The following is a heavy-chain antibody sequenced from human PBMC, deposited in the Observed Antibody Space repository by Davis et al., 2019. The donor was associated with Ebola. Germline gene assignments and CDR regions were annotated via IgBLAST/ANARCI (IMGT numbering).Heavy chain of an antibody. J-gene: IGHJ3*02. CDR1: GGSFSGYY. CDR3: ARGIDI. V-gene: IGHV4-34*01. Sequence: PSETLSLTCAVYGGSFSGYYWTWIRQPPGKGLEWIGEINQSGNTNYNPSLKSRVTISVDTSKIQFSLKLSSLTAADTAVYYCARGIDIWGQGTMVTISS. CDR2: INQSGNT.